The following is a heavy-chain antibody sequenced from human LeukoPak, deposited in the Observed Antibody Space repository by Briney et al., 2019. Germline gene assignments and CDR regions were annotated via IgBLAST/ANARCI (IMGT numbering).Heavy chain of an antibody. CDR1: GGSFSGYY. Sequence: SETLSLTCAVYGGSFSGYYWSWIRQPPGKGLEWIGEINHSGGTNYNPSLKSRVTISVDTSKNQFSLKLSSVTAADTAVYYCVRRRLVRMSYPFWGQGTLVTVSS. CDR2: INHSGGT. CDR3: VRRRLVRMSYPF. D-gene: IGHD6-6*01. V-gene: IGHV4-34*01. J-gene: IGHJ4*02.